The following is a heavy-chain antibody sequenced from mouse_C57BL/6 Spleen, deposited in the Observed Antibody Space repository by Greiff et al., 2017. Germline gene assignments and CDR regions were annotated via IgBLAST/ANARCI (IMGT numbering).Heavy chain of an antibody. D-gene: IGHD2-4*01. Sequence: VQLQQPGAELVMPGASVKLSCKASGYTFTSYWMHWVKQRPGQGLEWIGEIDPSDSYTNYNQKFKGKSTLTVDKSSSTAYMQLSSLTSEDSAVYYCARADGYDYDTWFAYWGQGTLVTVSA. J-gene: IGHJ3*01. CDR2: IDPSDSYT. V-gene: IGHV1-69*01. CDR1: GYTFTSYW. CDR3: ARADGYDYDTWFAY.